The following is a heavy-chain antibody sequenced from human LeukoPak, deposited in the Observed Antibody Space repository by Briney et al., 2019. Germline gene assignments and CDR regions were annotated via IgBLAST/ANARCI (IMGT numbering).Heavy chain of an antibody. CDR3: ANFKGKDGIKDHFDY. D-gene: IGHD5-24*01. J-gene: IGHJ4*02. CDR2: IKSTSSII. Sequence: GGSVRLSCVASGFTFSGFSMNWVRQAPGTGLEWISYIKSTSSIIYYADSVKGRFTISRDNSKDTVSLQMSSLRVEDTAVYYCANFKGKDGIKDHFDYWGQGTLVTVSS. V-gene: IGHV3-48*01. CDR1: GFTFSGFS.